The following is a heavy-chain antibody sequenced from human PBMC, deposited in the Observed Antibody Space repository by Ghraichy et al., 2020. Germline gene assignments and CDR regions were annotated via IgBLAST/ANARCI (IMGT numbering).Heavy chain of an antibody. D-gene: IGHD6-13*01. CDR2: ISAYNGNT. V-gene: IGHV1-18*01. CDR1: GYTFTSYG. J-gene: IGHJ4*02. CDR3: ARDLLGYSSSWYGYYFDY. Sequence: ASVKVSCKASGYTFTSYGISWVRQAPGQGLEWMGWISAYNGNTNYAQKLQGRVTMTTDTSTSIAYMELRSLRSDDTAVYYCARDLLGYSSSWYGYYFDYWGQGTLVTVSS.